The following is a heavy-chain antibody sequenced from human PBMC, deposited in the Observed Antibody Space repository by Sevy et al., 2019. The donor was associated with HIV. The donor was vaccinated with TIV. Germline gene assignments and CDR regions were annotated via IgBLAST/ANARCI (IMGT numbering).Heavy chain of an antibody. CDR1: GFTFSIYG. CDR2: IRYDGSTK. J-gene: IGHJ4*02. Sequence: GGSLRLSCAASGFTFSIYGMHWVRQAPGKGLEWVACIRYDGSTKYYADSVKGRFTISRGNSKNTLYLQMNSLRAEDTVVYYCAKDLTGRYSSSSGDFDYWGQGTLVTVSS. CDR3: AKDLTGRYSSSSGDFDY. D-gene: IGHD6-6*01. V-gene: IGHV3-30*02.